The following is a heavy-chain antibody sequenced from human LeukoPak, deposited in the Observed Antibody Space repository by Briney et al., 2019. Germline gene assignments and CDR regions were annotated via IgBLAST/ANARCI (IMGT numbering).Heavy chain of an antibody. CDR3: ARRLRGYSGYEDY. Sequence: SETLSLTCTVSGGSISSYYWSWIRQPPGKGLEWIGYIYYSGSTNYNPSLKSRVTISVDTSKNQFSLKLSSVTAEDTAVYYCARRLRGYSGYEDYWGQGTLVTVSS. J-gene: IGHJ4*02. D-gene: IGHD5-12*01. V-gene: IGHV4-59*01. CDR1: GGSISSYY. CDR2: IYYSGST.